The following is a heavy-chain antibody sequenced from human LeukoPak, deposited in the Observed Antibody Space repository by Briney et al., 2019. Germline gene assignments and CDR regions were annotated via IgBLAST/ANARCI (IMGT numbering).Heavy chain of an antibody. D-gene: IGHD3-10*01. V-gene: IGHV1-46*01. CDR2: SNPRDGST. J-gene: IGHJ3*01. Sequence: GASVKVSCKTSGFSFTAYYMHWVRQAPGQGFEWMALSNPRDGSTDYAQKYQGRVTMTRDTSTSTVYMELSSLRSEDTAVYYCAREGSSLKFFDLWGQGTLVTVSS. CDR3: AREGSSLKFFDL. CDR1: GFSFTAYY.